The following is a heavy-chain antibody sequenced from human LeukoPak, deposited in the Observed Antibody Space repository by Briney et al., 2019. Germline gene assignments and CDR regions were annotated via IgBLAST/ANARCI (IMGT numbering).Heavy chain of an antibody. CDR2: IYSSGST. CDR1: GDSISSGDYY. J-gene: IGHJ3*02. CDR3: ARAPRRGSGYYLRPGAFDI. Sequence: SETLSLTCTVSGDSISSGDYYWNWIRQPAGKGLEWIGRIYSSGSTKSNPSLKSRVTMSADTYKNQFSLKLSSLTAADTAVYFCARAPRRGSGYYLRPGAFDIWGQGTMVTVSS. D-gene: IGHD3-22*01. V-gene: IGHV4-61*02.